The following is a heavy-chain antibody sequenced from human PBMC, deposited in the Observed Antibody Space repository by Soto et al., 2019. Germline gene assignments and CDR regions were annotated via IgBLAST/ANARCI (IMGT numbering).Heavy chain of an antibody. J-gene: IGHJ4*02. V-gene: IGHV4-30-2*03. CDR2: IYYSGST. CDR1: GGSASSGGQS. D-gene: IGHD6-19*01. CDR3: VSHRNYIVVSGSFFDY. Sequence: SETLSLTCAVSGGSASSGGQSWSWIRQPPGKGLEWIESIYYSGSTHYNPSLKSRVTVSVDTSKNQFSLKLTSVTAADTAVYFCVSHRNYIVVSGSFFDYWSQGTLVTVS.